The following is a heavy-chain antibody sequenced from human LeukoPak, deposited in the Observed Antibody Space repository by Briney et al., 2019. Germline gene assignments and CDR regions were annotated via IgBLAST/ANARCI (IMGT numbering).Heavy chain of an antibody. CDR1: GFTFDDYA. J-gene: IGHJ5*02. CDR2: ISWNSGSI. D-gene: IGHD6-13*01. CDR3: ARDVHSSSWYEYPQRGWFDP. Sequence: GRSLRLSCAASGFTFDDYAMHWVRQAPGKGLEWVSGISWNSGSIGYADSVKGRFTISRDNAKNSLYLQMNSLRAEDTALYYCARDVHSSSWYEYPQRGWFDPWGQGTLVTVSS. V-gene: IGHV3-9*01.